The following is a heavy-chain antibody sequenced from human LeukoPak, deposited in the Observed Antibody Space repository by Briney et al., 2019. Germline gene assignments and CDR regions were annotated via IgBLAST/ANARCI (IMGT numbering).Heavy chain of an antibody. CDR1: RGSISSSRYY. CDR2: IYHSGTS. CDR3: ARQVCSSISCYVDY. Sequence: SETLSLTCTVSRGSISSSRYYWAWIRQPPGKGLEWIGMIYHSGTSYYNASLKSRVSISVDTSKNQFSLKLSSVTAADTAVYYCARQVCSSISCYVDYWGQRTLVTVSS. J-gene: IGHJ4*02. D-gene: IGHD2-2*01. V-gene: IGHV4-39*01.